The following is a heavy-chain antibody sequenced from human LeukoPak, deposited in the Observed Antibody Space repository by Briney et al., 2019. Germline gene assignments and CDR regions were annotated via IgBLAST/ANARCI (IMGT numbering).Heavy chain of an antibody. D-gene: IGHD2-15*01. CDR3: ARDPLRCSGGSCYSDYYYYGMDV. CDR2: ISSSGSTI. J-gene: IGHJ6*04. V-gene: IGHV3-48*03. CDR1: GFTFSSYE. Sequence: GGSLRLSCAASGFTFSSYEMNWVRQAPGKGQEWVSYISSSGSTIYYADSVKGRFTISRDNAKNSLYLQMNSLRAEDTAVYYCARDPLRCSGGSCYSDYYYYGMDVWGKGTTVTVSS.